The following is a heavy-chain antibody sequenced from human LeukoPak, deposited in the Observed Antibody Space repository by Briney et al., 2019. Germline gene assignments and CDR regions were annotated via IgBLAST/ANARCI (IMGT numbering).Heavy chain of an antibody. V-gene: IGHV3-11*04. CDR2: ISSSGSTI. CDR1: GFTFSDYY. J-gene: IGHJ4*02. D-gene: IGHD3-10*01. CDR3: AREVTVVRGVIITLPDFDY. Sequence: GGSLRLSCAASGFTFSDYYMSWIRQAPGKGLEWVSYISSSGSTIYYADSVKGRFTISRDDSKNTLYLQMNSLRAEDTAVYYCAREVTVVRGVIITLPDFDYWGQGTLVTVSS.